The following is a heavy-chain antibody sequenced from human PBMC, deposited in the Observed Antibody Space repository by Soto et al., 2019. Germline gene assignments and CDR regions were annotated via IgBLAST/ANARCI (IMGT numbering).Heavy chain of an antibody. CDR2: ISYDGSNK. CDR1: GFTFSSYG. CDR3: ATDSSGFFGKLQYYFDY. D-gene: IGHD3-22*01. V-gene: IGHV3-30*03. Sequence: SVGSLRLSCAASGFTFSSYGMHWVRQAPGKGLEWVAVISYDGSNKYYADSVKGRFTISRDNSKNTLYLQMNSLRAEDTAVYYCATDSSGFFGKLQYYFDYWGQGTLVTVSS. J-gene: IGHJ4*02.